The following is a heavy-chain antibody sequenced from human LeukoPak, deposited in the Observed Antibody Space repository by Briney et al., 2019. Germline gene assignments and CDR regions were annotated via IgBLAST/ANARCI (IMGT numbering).Heavy chain of an antibody. D-gene: IGHD6-25*01. CDR1: GFIFSSMW. CDR2: INGDGSDT. J-gene: IGHJ4*02. Sequence: PGGSLRLSCAASGFIFSSMWMTWVRQAPGKGLEWVANINGDGSDTYYVDSVKGRFTISRDNAKNSVDLQMSSLRVEDTAVYYCANNLVSAAGDHWGQGTLVSVSS. V-gene: IGHV3-7*01. CDR3: ANNLVSAAGDH.